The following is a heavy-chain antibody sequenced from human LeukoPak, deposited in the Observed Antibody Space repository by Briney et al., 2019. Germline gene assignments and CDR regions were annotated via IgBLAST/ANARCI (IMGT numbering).Heavy chain of an antibody. CDR1: GGSISSYY. Sequence: SETLSLTCTVSGGSISSYYWSWIRQPAGKGLEWIGRIYTSGSTNYNPSLKSRVTMSVDTSKNQFSLKLSSVTAADTAVYYCARHRPPDYDFWSGLPWYFDLWGRGTLVTVSS. D-gene: IGHD3-3*01. J-gene: IGHJ2*01. CDR3: ARHRPPDYDFWSGLPWYFDL. CDR2: IYTSGST. V-gene: IGHV4-4*07.